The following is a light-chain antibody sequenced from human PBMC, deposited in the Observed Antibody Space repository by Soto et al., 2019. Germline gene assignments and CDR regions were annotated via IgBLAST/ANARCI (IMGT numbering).Light chain of an antibody. CDR1: QSVSSY. V-gene: IGKV3-11*01. J-gene: IGKJ3*01. Sequence: EIVLTQSPATLSLSPGERATLSCRASQSVSSYLAWYQQKPGQAPRLLIYDASNRATGIPARSSGSGSGTDFTLTISSLEPEDFAVYYCQQRSNWPPITFCPGTKVDIK. CDR3: QQRSNWPPIT. CDR2: DAS.